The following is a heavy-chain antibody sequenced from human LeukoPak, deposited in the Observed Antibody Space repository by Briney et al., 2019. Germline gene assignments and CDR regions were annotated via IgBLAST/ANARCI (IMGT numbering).Heavy chain of an antibody. D-gene: IGHD3-10*01. CDR1: GLTFSRYM. V-gene: IGHV3-48*01. CDR2: ISSSSGTM. J-gene: IGHJ4*02. CDR3: AGGQWFGDLLFG. Sequence: PRGSLRLSCAASGLTFSRYMMNWVRQAPGKGLEWVSYISSSSGTMYYTDSVKGRFTISRDNAKNSLYLQMNSLRAEDTAVYYCAGGQWFGDLLFGWGQGTLVTVSS.